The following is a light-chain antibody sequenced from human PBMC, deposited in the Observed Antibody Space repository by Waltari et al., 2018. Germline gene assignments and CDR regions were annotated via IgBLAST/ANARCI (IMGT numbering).Light chain of an antibody. J-gene: IGKJ2*01. CDR1: QSFSSSF. CDR3: QQYGGSPPYT. V-gene: IGKV3-20*01. CDR2: RAS. Sequence: EIVLTQSPGTLSLSPGDRATLSCRASQSFSSSFLAWYQQKPGQSPRRLIYRASSSAAGIPDRFSGGGSGTDFTLTISRLEPEDFAVYYCQQYGGSPPYTFGQGTKLEI.